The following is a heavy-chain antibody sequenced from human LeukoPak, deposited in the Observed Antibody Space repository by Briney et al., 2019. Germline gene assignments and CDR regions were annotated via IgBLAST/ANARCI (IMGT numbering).Heavy chain of an antibody. J-gene: IGHJ4*02. CDR3: ARGTHSSSPIPLDY. CDR1: GGSISSYY. V-gene: IGHV4-59*01. Sequence: SETLSLTCSVSGGSISSYYWSWIRQPPGMGLEWIGYIHYSGSTNYNPSLNSRVTISVDTSKNQFSLKVNSVTAADTAVYYCARGTHSSSPIPLDYWGQGTLVTVSS. CDR2: IHYSGST. D-gene: IGHD6-6*01.